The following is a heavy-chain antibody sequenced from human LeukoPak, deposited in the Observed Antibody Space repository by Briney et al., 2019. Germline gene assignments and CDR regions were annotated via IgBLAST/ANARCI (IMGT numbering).Heavy chain of an antibody. Sequence: GESLKISCKGSGYSFTSYWIGWVRQMPGKGLEWMGIIYPGDSDTRYSPSFQGQVTISADKSISTAYLQWSSLKASDTAMYYCASHTAYNIGWHRYLDLWGRGTLVTVSS. CDR3: ASHTAYNIGWHRYLDL. V-gene: IGHV5-51*01. J-gene: IGHJ2*01. D-gene: IGHD3-10*01. CDR1: GYSFTSYW. CDR2: IYPGDSDT.